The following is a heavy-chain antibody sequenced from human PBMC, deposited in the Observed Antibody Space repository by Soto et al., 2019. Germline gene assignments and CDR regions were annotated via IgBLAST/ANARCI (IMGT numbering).Heavy chain of an antibody. Sequence: NPSETLSLTCAVSGGSISSSNWWSWVRQPPGKGLEWIGEIYHSGSTNYNPSLKSRVTISVDKSKNQFSLKLSSVTAADTAVYYCAMTDCSSTSCYVDYWGQGTLVTVSS. J-gene: IGHJ4*02. CDR1: GGSISSSNW. D-gene: IGHD2-2*01. CDR3: AMTDCSSTSCYVDY. CDR2: IYHSGST. V-gene: IGHV4-4*02.